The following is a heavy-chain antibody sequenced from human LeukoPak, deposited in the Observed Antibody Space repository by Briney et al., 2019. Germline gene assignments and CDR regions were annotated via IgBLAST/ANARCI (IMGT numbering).Heavy chain of an antibody. CDR3: AKDPGYYDSTAYIFEY. D-gene: IGHD3-22*01. Sequence: GGSLRLSCAASGFTFNTHAIHWVRQTPGKGLQWVAVISYEGNNKYYADSVKGRFTISRENPKTTLYLQMNSLSAEDTAVYYCAKDPGYYDSTAYIFEYWGPGTLVTVSS. CDR1: GFTFNTHA. J-gene: IGHJ4*02. V-gene: IGHV3-30*18. CDR2: ISYEGNNK.